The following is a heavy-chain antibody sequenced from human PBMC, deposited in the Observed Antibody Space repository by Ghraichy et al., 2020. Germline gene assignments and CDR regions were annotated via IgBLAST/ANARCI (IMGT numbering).Heavy chain of an antibody. J-gene: IGHJ3*02. V-gene: IGHV1-18*01. CDR2: ISAYSGST. D-gene: IGHD1-26*01. CDR1: GFTFSNYG. Sequence: ASVKVSCKASGFTFSNYGFNWVRQAPGQGLEWVGWISAYSGSTNLAQKYQDRVIMTTDTSTNTVYLEMRGLRSDDTALYFCARGSHYDASDIWGQGTMVTVSS. CDR3: ARGSHYDASDI.